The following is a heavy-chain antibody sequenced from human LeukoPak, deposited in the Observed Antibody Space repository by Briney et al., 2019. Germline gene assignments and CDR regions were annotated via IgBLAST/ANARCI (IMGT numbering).Heavy chain of an antibody. V-gene: IGHV3-11*01. CDR1: GFTFNDYY. J-gene: IGHJ5*02. CDR2: INIGGTNT. CDR3: ATDDAGFDT. Sequence: GGSLRLSCAASGFTFNDYYMSWTRQAPGKGLEWLSYINIGGTNTHYADSVKGRFTISRDNAKKSLYLEMNNLRAEDTAVYYCATDDAGFDTWGQGVLVTVSS.